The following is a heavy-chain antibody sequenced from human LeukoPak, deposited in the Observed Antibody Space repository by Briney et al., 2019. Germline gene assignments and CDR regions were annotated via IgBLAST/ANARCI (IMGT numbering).Heavy chain of an antibody. J-gene: IGHJ4*02. CDR1: GFTFISYA. CDR2: IRGSVGST. V-gene: IGHV3-23*01. D-gene: IGHD3-3*01. Sequence: VGALRLSCAASGFTFISYALHWVRQAPGKGLEWVASIRGSVGSTYYGDSVKGRFTIARDNSKKTLHLQMNSLRAEDMAVYYCTIEGRYDFWSGYHDYWGQGTLVTVSS. CDR3: TIEGRYDFWSGYHDY.